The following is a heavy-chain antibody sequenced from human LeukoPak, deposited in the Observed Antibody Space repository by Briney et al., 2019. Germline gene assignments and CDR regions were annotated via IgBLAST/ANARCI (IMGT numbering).Heavy chain of an antibody. V-gene: IGHV3-74*01. Sequence: QPGGSLRLSCAASGFTFSSYWMHWVRQAPGKGLVWVSRINSDGSSTSYADSVKGRFTISRDNAKNTLYLQMNSLRAEDTAVYYCASRFPSYSLGYWGQGTLVTVSS. D-gene: IGHD2-21*01. CDR2: INSDGSST. J-gene: IGHJ4*02. CDR1: GFTFSSYW. CDR3: ASRFPSYSLGY.